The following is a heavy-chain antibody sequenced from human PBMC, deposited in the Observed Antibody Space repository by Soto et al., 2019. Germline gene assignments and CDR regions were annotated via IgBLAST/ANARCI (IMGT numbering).Heavy chain of an antibody. CDR3: AGTVSITHYFYYMDV. Sequence: PGGSLRLSCAASGLTVSRNYMNWVRQAPGKGLEWVSVIYSGGYTYYADSVKGRFTISRDNSKNTLYLQLSSLRAEDTAVYYCAGTVSITHYFYYMDVWGRGTTVTVSS. CDR1: GLTVSRNY. J-gene: IGHJ6*03. CDR2: IYSGGYT. D-gene: IGHD1-20*01. V-gene: IGHV3-66*01.